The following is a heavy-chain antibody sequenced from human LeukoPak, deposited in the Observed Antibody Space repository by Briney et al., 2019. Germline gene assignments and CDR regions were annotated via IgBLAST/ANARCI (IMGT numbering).Heavy chain of an antibody. D-gene: IGHD4-17*01. CDR1: GYGFASYW. J-gene: IGHJ4*02. Sequence: GESLKISCKGSGYGFASYWIGWVRQMPGKGLKWMGVIYPGDSDTRYSPSFQGQVTISADKSISTAYLQWSSLKASDTAMYFCARHRQTVTTGYFDSWGQGTLVTVSS. V-gene: IGHV5-51*01. CDR2: IYPGDSDT. CDR3: ARHRQTVTTGYFDS.